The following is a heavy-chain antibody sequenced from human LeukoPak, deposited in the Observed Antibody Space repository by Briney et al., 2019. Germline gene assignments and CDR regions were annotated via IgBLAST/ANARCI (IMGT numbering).Heavy chain of an antibody. Sequence: PGGSLRLSCAASGFTFDDYGMNWVRQAPGKGLEWVSGINWNGGSTGYADSVKGRFTISRDNAKNSLYLQMNSLRAEDMALYYCARRDYDENAFDIWGQGTMVTVSS. CDR2: INWNGGST. V-gene: IGHV3-20*04. CDR3: ARRDYDENAFDI. J-gene: IGHJ3*02. CDR1: GFTFDDYG. D-gene: IGHD4-17*01.